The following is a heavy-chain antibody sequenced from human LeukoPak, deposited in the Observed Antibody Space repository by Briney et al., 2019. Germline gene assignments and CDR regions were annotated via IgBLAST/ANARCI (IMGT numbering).Heavy chain of an antibody. J-gene: IGHJ4*02. CDR2: INPNSGGT. D-gene: IGHD2-21*02. CDR3: ARGRGRDPRLSFDY. CDR1: GYTFTGYY. V-gene: IGHV1-2*02. Sequence: ASVKVSCKASGYTFTGYYMHWVRQAPGQGLEWMGWINPNSGGTNYAQKFQGRVTMTRDTSISTAYMELSRLRPDDTAVYYCARGRGRDPRLSFDYWGQGTLVSVSS.